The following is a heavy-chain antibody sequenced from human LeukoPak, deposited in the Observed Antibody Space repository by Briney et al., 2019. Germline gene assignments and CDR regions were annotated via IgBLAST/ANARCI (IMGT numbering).Heavy chain of an antibody. V-gene: IGHV3-23*01. CDR2: ISGSGGST. CDR1: GFTFSSYA. J-gene: IGHJ4*02. CDR3: AKMGAKYYYDSGSYYNFDY. D-gene: IGHD3-10*01. Sequence: PGGSLRLSCAASGFTFSSYAMSWVRQAPGKGLEWVSAISGSGGSTYYADSVKGRFTISRDNSKNTLYLQMNSLRAEDTAVYYCAKMGAKYYYDSGSYYNFDYWGQGTLVTVSS.